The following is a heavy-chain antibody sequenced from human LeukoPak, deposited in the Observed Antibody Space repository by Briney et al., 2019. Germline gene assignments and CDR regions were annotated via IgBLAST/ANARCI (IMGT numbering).Heavy chain of an antibody. CDR3: TSVFCSGAFCGSFIWFDP. J-gene: IGHJ5*02. V-gene: IGHV1-24*01. D-gene: IGHD2-15*01. CDR2: FPPEKGGT. Sequence: ASVKVPCKVSGYRLPQLSMHWLRQAPGNPLEWIGGFPPEKGGTIHAPKFQVRVTITEDTSTDTGPLQPDSHKSEDPVLDYGTSVFCSGAFCGSFIWFDPWGQGTLVTVSS. CDR1: GYRLPQLS.